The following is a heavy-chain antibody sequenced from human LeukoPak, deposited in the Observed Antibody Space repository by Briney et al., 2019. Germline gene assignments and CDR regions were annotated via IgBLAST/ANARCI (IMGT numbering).Heavy chain of an antibody. J-gene: IGHJ3*02. Sequence: QTSETLSLTCAVSGGSISSGGYSWSWIRQPPGKGLEWIGYIYHSGSTYYNPSLKSRVTISVDRSKNQFSLKLSSVTAADTAVYYCARGTHYYDSSGYPTRLNDAFDIWGQGTMVTVSS. V-gene: IGHV4-30-2*01. CDR3: ARGTHYYDSSGYPTRLNDAFDI. D-gene: IGHD3-22*01. CDR2: IYHSGST. CDR1: GGSISSGGYS.